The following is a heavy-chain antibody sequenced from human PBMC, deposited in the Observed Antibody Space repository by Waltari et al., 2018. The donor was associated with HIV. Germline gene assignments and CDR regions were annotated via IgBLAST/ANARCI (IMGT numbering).Heavy chain of an antibody. CDR3: ARGGSYADFWSGYSVPPNWFDT. V-gene: IGHV4-59*12. CDR2: ISFGGTP. J-gene: IGHJ5*02. CDR1: GGSIGDYY. D-gene: IGHD3-3*01. Sequence: QVLLQESGPGLVKPSETLSLNCTVSGGSIGDYYWSWIRQPPGKGLEWIGYISFGGTPDYNPSLKSRVTISVDTSKNHFSLKLTSVTAADTAVYYCARGGSYADFWSGYSVPPNWFDTWGQGTLVTVSS.